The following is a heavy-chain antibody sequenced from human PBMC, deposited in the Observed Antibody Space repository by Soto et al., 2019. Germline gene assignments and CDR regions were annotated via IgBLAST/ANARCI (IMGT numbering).Heavy chain of an antibody. Sequence: GSLRLSCAASGFTFSNYWMHWVRQAPGKGLVWVSRINSDGSSTTYADSVKGRFTISRDNSKNTLFLQMSRLRVEETAVYYCARDRLRLGELSLIGYFDYWGQGTLVTVSS. J-gene: IGHJ4*02. V-gene: IGHV3-74*01. CDR3: ARDRLRLGELSLIGYFDY. CDR2: INSDGSST. D-gene: IGHD3-16*02. CDR1: GFTFSNYW.